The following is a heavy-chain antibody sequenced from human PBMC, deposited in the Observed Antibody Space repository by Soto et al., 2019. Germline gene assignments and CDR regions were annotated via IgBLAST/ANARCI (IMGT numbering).Heavy chain of an antibody. V-gene: IGHV3-30*03. D-gene: IGHD3-9*01. CDR1: GFTFSSYG. Sequence: LRLSCAASGFTFSSYGMHWVRQAPGKGLEWVAVISYDGSNKYYADSVKGRFTISRDNAKNSLYLQMNSLRAEDTAVYYCATPIYDILTGSWGQGTLVTVSS. CDR2: ISYDGSNK. CDR3: ATPIYDILTGS. J-gene: IGHJ5*02.